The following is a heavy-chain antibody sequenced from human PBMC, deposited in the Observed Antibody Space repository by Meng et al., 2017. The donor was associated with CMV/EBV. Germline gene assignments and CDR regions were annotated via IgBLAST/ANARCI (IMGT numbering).Heavy chain of an antibody. D-gene: IGHD6-6*01. CDR2: ISSSSSYI. Sequence: GESLKISCAASGFTFSSYSMNWVRQAPGKGLEWVSSISSSSSYIYYADSVKGRFTISRDNAKNTLFLQMNSLSDDDTAVYYCASLGSSSTFDIWGQGTMVTVSS. CDR1: GFTFSSYS. J-gene: IGHJ3*02. V-gene: IGHV3-21*01. CDR3: ASLGSSSTFDI.